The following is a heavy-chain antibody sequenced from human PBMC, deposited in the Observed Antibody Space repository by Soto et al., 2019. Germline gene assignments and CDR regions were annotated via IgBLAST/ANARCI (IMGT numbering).Heavy chain of an antibody. J-gene: IGHJ6*02. CDR1: GFTFSIYA. CDR2: ISYDGSNK. V-gene: IGHV3-30-3*01. Sequence: QVQLVESGGGVVQPGRSLRLSCAASGFTFSIYAMHWVRQAPGKALECVAVISYDGSNKYYADSVKGRFTISRDNSKNTLYLQMNSLRAEDTAVYYCARDYYRFNSGYGFSMDVWGQGTTVTVSS. D-gene: IGHD5-12*01. CDR3: ARDYYRFNSGYGFSMDV.